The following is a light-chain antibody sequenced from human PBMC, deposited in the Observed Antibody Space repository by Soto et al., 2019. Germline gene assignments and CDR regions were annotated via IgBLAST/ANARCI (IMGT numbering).Light chain of an antibody. CDR2: DAY. J-gene: IGKJ1*01. V-gene: IGKV1-12*01. Sequence: DIQMTQSPSSVSASVVDRVTITCRASQDVGKWLAWYQQKPGKAPKLLIYDAYSLQSGVPSRFSGSGSGTEFTLTTTSVQPDDFATYYCQHYNSYGTFGQGTKVDIK. CDR3: QHYNSYGT. CDR1: QDVGKW.